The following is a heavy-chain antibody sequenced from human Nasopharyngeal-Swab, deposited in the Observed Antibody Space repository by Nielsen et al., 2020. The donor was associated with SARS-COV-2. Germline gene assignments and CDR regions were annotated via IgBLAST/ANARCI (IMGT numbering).Heavy chain of an antibody. V-gene: IGHV3-23*01. CDR3: AKPTGTPLYYYMDV. Sequence: GGSLRLSCAASGFTFSNYAMSWVRQAPGKGLEWVSVISIGGGGTTFYADSVKGRFTFSRDNSKNTLFLQMNSLRVEDTAVYYCAKPTGTPLYYYMDVWGRGTTVTVSS. CDR1: GFTFSNYA. J-gene: IGHJ6*03. CDR2: ISIGGGGTT. D-gene: IGHD1-1*01.